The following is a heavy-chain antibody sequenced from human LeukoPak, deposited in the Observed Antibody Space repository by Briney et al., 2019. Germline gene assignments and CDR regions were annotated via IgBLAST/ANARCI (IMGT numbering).Heavy chain of an antibody. D-gene: IGHD3-10*01. V-gene: IGHV4-59*01. CDR3: ARMDGSGSYYFDY. CDR2: IYYSGST. Sequence: ASETLSLTGTVSGGSISSYYWSWIRQPPGKGLEWIGYIYYSGSTNYNPSLKSRVTISVDTSKNQFSLKLSSVTAADTAVYYCARMDGSGSYYFDYWGQGTLVTVSS. J-gene: IGHJ4*02. CDR1: GGSISSYY.